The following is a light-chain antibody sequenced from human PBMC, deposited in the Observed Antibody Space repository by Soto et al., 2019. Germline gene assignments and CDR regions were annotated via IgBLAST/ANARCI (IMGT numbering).Light chain of an antibody. Sequence: DIQMTQSPSSVSASVGDRVTITCRASQGISNWLAWYQQQPGKAPKLLIYAASSSQSGVPSRFSGGGSGTHFTLIISSLQAEDFATYYCQQNNTFLPLTFGGGTKVEIK. CDR1: QGISNW. CDR3: QQNNTFLPLT. CDR2: AAS. J-gene: IGKJ4*01. V-gene: IGKV1-12*01.